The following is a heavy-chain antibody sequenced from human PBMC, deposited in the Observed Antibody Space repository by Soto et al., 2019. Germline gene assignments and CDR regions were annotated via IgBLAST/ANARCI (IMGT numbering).Heavy chain of an antibody. V-gene: IGHV4-61*01. CDR1: GGSVRSGNHF. J-gene: IGHJ6*02. Sequence: SETLSLTCSVSGGSVRSGNHFWNWIRQPPGRGLEWLGYMYYTGVTNYNPSLKSRVSMSVDASKDQFSLNLTSLTAADTAVYYCARGGEPLGYYGLDVWGQGTTVTVSS. CDR2: MYYTGVT. CDR3: ARGGEPLGYYGLDV.